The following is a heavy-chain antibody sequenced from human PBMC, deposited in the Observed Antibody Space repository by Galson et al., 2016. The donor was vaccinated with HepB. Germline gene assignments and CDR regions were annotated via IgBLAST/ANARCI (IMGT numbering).Heavy chain of an antibody. J-gene: IGHJ4*02. D-gene: IGHD3-10*01. CDR1: GGSLSSYY. CDR2: IYYSGST. V-gene: IGHV4-59*01. Sequence: SETLSLTCTVSGGSLSSYYWSWIRQPPGKGLEWIGYIYYSGSTNYNPPLKSRVTISIDTSKNQFSLKLSSVTAADTAMYYCARSPSMIRGVILDSWGQGTLVTVSS. CDR3: ARSPSMIRGVILDS.